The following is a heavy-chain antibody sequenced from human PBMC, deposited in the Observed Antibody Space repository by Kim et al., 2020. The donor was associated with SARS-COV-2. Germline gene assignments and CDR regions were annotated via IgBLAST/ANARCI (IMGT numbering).Heavy chain of an antibody. CDR1: GFTFSDYY. V-gene: IGHV3-11*04. Sequence: GGSLRLSCAASGFTFSDYYMSWIRQAPGKGLEWVSYISSSGSTIYYADSVKGRFTISRDNAKNSLYLQMNSLRAEDTAVYYCARSRGCGDYVCYYGMDVWGQGTTVTVSS. J-gene: IGHJ6*02. D-gene: IGHD4-17*01. CDR3: ARSRGCGDYVCYYGMDV. CDR2: ISSSGSTI.